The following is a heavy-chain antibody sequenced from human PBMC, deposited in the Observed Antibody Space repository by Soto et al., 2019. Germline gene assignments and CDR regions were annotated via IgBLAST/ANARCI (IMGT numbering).Heavy chain of an antibody. CDR1: GYTFTAYY. D-gene: IGHD2-2*01. Sequence: QVQLVQSGAEVKEPGASVKVACKASGYTFTAYYVHWVRQAPGQGLEWMGWINPNSGGTNYAQKFQGEFTMTSDTSISTAYMELSSLTSDDTAVYYCARDRCIIDSCYADLDNWGQGTRVTISS. J-gene: IGHJ4*02. V-gene: IGHV1-2*02. CDR2: INPNSGGT. CDR3: ARDRCIIDSCYADLDN.